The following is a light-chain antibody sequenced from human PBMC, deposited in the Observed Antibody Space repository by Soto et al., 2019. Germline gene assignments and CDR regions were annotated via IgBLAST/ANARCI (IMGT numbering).Light chain of an antibody. CDR1: QSVSNNY. V-gene: IGKV3-20*01. J-gene: IGKJ1*01. CDR2: GAS. CDR3: QQYGGLPWT. Sequence: EIVLTQSPGTLSLSPGERATLSCRASQSVSNNYLAWYQQKPGQAPRLLIYGASNRATGIPDRFSASGSGTDFTLTISRLEPEHFAVYYCQQYGGLPWTFGQGTTVDIK.